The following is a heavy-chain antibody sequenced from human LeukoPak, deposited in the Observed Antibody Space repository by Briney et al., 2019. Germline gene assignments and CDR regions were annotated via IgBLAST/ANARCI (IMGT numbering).Heavy chain of an antibody. J-gene: IGHJ5*02. V-gene: IGHV1-18*01. CDR1: GYTFTSYG. CDR2: ISAYNGNT. CDR3: ARVPTPLWFGDLNDNWFDP. Sequence: ASVKVSCTASGYTFTSYGISWVREAPGQGLEWMGWISAYNGNTNYAQKVQGRVTMTTDTSTSTAYMELRSLRSDDAAVYYCARVPTPLWFGDLNDNWFDPWGQGTLVTVSS. D-gene: IGHD3-10*01.